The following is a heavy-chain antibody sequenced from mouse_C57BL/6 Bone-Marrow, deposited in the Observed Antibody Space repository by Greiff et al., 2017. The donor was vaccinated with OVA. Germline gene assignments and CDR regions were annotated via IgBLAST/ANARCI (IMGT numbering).Heavy chain of an antibody. CDR1: GYSITSGYY. D-gene: IGHD1-1*02. V-gene: IGHV3-6*01. CDR2: ISYAGSN. Sequence: EVKLEESGPGLVKPSQSLSLTCSVTGYSITSGYYWNWIRQFPGKKLEWMGYISYAGSNNYNPSLKNRISITRDTSKNHFVLKLNSVTTEDTATYYCAREIYGGYWGQGTTLTVSS. J-gene: IGHJ2*01. CDR3: AREIYGGY.